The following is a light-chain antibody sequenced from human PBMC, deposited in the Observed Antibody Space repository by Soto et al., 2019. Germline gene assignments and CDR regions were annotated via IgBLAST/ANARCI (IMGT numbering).Light chain of an antibody. J-gene: IGKJ5*01. CDR3: QQRHSYPIT. Sequence: DIQLTQSPSFLSASVGDGITISCRASQGISSYLAWYQQKPGKAPKLLIHTASTLQTGVPSRFSGSGAGAEFTLTISSLQPEDFATYYCQQRHSYPITFGQGTRLEMK. CDR2: TAS. V-gene: IGKV1-9*01. CDR1: QGISSY.